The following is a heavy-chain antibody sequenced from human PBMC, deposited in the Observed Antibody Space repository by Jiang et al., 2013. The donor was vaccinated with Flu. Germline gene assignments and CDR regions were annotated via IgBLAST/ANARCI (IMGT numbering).Heavy chain of an antibody. D-gene: IGHD3-22*01. V-gene: IGHV1-69*06. CDR3: ARDRYYYDSSGYFRFDY. CDR1: GGTFSSYA. J-gene: IGHJ4*02. Sequence: SGAEVKKPGSSVKVSCKASGGTFSSYAISWVRQAPGQGLEWMGGIIPIFGTANYAQKFQGRVTIIADKSTSTAYMELSSLRSEDTAVYYCARDRYYYDSSGYFRFDYWGQGTLVTVSS. CDR2: IIPIFGTA.